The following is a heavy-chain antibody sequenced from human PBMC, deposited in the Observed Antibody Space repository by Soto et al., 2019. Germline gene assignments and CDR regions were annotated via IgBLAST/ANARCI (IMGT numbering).Heavy chain of an antibody. Sequence: PGWSLRLSFATSGLTFSNYAMSWVRQAPGGGLEWVSSMTGSSSTTDYADSVKGRFTISRDNSKNTLYLQSNSLRAEDTAVHYCAKDLPRMTMIVVVSPFDYWGQGTLVTVSS. D-gene: IGHD3-22*01. CDR1: GLTFSNYA. V-gene: IGHV3-23*01. CDR2: MTGSSSTT. J-gene: IGHJ4*02. CDR3: AKDLPRMTMIVVVSPFDY.